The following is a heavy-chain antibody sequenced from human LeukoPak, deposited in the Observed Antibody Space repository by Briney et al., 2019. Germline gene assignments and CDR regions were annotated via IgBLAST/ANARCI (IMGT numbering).Heavy chain of an antibody. D-gene: IGHD3-10*01. CDR1: GLSVTSYY. Sequence: ETLSLTCTVSGLSVTSYYWSWLRPPPGKGVEWVGDINHSGNTHYTPSLKSRVTISIDTPKNQFSLQLSSVTAADTAVYYCARVDYYNNGDWGKGITVTVSS. CDR2: INHSGNT. V-gene: IGHV4-34*01. CDR3: ARVDYYNNGD. J-gene: IGHJ6*04.